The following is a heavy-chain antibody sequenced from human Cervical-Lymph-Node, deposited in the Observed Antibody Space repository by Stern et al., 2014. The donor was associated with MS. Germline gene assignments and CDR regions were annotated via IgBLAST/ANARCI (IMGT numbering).Heavy chain of an antibody. CDR3: ARDLVGSGWSMDS. Sequence: QVQLVQSGAEVKKPGASVKVSCKASGYTFIDYYMQWVRQVPGQGLAWLGRINPDGGGTTYAPKLQGRVAMTRDTSISTVYMELTSLTSADTAVYFCARDLVGSGWSMDSWGQGTLVTVSS. V-gene: IGHV1-2*06. CDR2: INPDGGGT. D-gene: IGHD6-19*01. CDR1: GYTFIDYY. J-gene: IGHJ4*02.